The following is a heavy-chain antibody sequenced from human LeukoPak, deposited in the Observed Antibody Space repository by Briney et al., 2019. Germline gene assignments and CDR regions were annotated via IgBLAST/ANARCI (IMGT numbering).Heavy chain of an antibody. CDR2: ISSSSSYI. V-gene: IGHV3-21*01. CDR1: GFTFSSYS. D-gene: IGHD3-22*01. CDR3: ARDRGVYYYDSSGYYQDY. J-gene: IGHJ4*02. Sequence: GGSLRLSCAASGFTFSSYSANWVRQAPGKGLEWVSSISSSSSYIYYADSVKGRFTISRDNAKNSLYLQMNSLRAEDTAVYYCARDRGVYYYDSSGYYQDYWGQGTLVTVSS.